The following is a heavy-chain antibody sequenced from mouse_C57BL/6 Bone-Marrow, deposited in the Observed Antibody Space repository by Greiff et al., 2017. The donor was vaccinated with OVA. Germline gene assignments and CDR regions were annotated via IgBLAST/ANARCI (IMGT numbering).Heavy chain of an antibody. CDR2: IDPENGDT. J-gene: IGHJ1*03. Sequence: EVQLQQSGAELVRPGASVKLSCTASGFNIKDDYMHWVKQRPEQGLEWIGWIDPENGDTEYASKFQGKATITADTSSNTAYLQLSSLTSEDTAVYYCTTHYYWYFDVWGTGTTVTVSS. CDR1: GFNIKDDY. CDR3: TTHYYWYFDV. V-gene: IGHV14-4*01.